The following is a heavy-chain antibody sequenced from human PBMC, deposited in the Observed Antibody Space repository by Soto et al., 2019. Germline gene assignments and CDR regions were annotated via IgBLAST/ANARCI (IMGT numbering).Heavy chain of an antibody. D-gene: IGHD3-10*01. CDR1: GGSVSSDRHY. CDR3: ARSVDGSGTPYFDY. Sequence: QVRLQESGPGLVRPSETLSLTCTVSGGSVSSDRHYWSWVRQPPGKGLEWIGYVYYSGSTNYNASLESRVTISVDTSQNQFSLRLTSVTAADTGVYYCARSVDGSGTPYFDYWGQGTVVSVSS. CDR2: VYYSGST. J-gene: IGHJ4*02. V-gene: IGHV4-61*01.